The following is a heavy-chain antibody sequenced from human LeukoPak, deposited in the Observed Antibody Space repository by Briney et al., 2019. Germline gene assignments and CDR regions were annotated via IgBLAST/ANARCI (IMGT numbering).Heavy chain of an antibody. D-gene: IGHD3-22*01. Sequence: SVKVSCKASGGTFSSYAISWVRQAPGQGLEWMGRIIPIFGIANYAQKFQGRVTITADKSTSTAYMELSSLRSEDTAVYYCAKEDYYYDRLPDGAFDIWGQGTMVTVSS. V-gene: IGHV1-69*04. CDR1: GGTFSSYA. CDR2: IIPIFGIA. CDR3: AKEDYYYDRLPDGAFDI. J-gene: IGHJ3*02.